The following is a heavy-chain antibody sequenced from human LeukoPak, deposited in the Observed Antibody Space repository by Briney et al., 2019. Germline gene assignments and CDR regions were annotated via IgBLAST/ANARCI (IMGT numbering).Heavy chain of an antibody. CDR1: GFMFNDYA. CDR2: ISWNSGNM. D-gene: IGHD1-26*01. Sequence: GGSLRLSCAPSGFMFNDYALHWVRQAPGKGLEWVSSISWNSGNMYYVDSVKGRFTISRDNSKNTLNLQMNSLRPDDTAVYYCARDSSVGAAYFDFWGQGALVTVSS. CDR3: ARDSSVGAAYFDF. J-gene: IGHJ4*02. V-gene: IGHV3-9*01.